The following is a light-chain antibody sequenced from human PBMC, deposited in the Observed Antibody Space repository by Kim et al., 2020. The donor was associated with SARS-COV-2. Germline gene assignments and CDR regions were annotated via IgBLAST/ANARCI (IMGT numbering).Light chain of an antibody. CDR2: GAS. V-gene: IGKV3D-15*01. Sequence: GGRAAPPRRAGQGVSSNLAWYQQKPGQAPRLLIYGASTRATGIAARFSGSGSGTELTLTISSLQSEDFAVYYCQQYNNWAPMYTFGRGTKLEI. CDR1: QGVSSN. CDR3: QQYNNWAPMYT. J-gene: IGKJ2*01.